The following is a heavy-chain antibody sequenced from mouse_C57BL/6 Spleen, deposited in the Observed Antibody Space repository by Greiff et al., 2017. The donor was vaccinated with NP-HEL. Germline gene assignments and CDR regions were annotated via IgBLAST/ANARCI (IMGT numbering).Heavy chain of an antibody. CDR2: IDPSDSYT. Sequence: VQLQQPGAELVMPGASVKLSCKASGYTFTSYWMHWVKQRPGQGLEWIGEIDPSDSYTNYNQKFKGKSTLTVDKSSSTAYMQLSSLTADDSAVYYCARRYGKGYFDVWGTGTTVTVSS. V-gene: IGHV1-69*01. D-gene: IGHD2-1*01. CDR3: ARRYGKGYFDV. J-gene: IGHJ1*03. CDR1: GYTFTSYW.